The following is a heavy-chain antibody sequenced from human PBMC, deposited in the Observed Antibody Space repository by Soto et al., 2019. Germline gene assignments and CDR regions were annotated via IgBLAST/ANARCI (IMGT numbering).Heavy chain of an antibody. Sequence: QLQLQESGPGLVKSSETLSLTRTVSGGSIRSSSYYWGWIRKPPGKGLAWIGGIYYSGSTYYNPTLKSRRTISVDTPKKDFSLKLSSLTAADTAVHSCVFTLHGAFAIGGQGTMVTVSS. CDR2: IYYSGST. CDR3: VFTLHGAFAI. V-gene: IGHV4-39*02. J-gene: IGHJ3*02. CDR1: GGSIRSSSYY.